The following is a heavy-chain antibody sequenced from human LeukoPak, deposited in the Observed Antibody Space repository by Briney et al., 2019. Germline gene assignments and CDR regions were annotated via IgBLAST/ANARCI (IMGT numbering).Heavy chain of an antibody. CDR1: GGSISSGGYY. CDR3: ARTRTSDLLTGDYFDY. V-gene: IGHV4-31*03. D-gene: IGHD7-27*01. J-gene: IGHJ4*02. Sequence: SETLSLTCTVSGGSISSGGYYWSWIRQHPGKGLEWIGYIYHSGSTYYNPSLRSRVTISVDTSKNQFSLKLSSVTAADTAVYYCARTRTSDLLTGDYFDYWGQGTLVTVSS. CDR2: IYHSGST.